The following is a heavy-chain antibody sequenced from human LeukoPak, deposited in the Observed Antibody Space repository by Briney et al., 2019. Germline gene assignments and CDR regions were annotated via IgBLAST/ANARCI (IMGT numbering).Heavy chain of an antibody. V-gene: IGHV3-43*02. CDR1: GFTFRDYA. CDR2: ISGDGRST. J-gene: IGHJ4*02. Sequence: GGSLRLSCTASGFTFRDYAMHWVRQAPGKGLEWVSHISGDGRSTYYAGSEKGRFTISRDNSKNSQYLQMNSLTTEDTTMYYCAKGGGWLVDYWGQGTLVTVSS. D-gene: IGHD6-19*01. CDR3: AKGGGWLVDY.